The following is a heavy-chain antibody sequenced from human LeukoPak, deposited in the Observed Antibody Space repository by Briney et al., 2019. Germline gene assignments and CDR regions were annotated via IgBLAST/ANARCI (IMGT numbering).Heavy chain of an antibody. Sequence: EASVKVSCKASGYTFTSYGISWVRQAPGQGLEWMGWISAYNGNTNYAQKLQGRVTMTTDTSTSTAYMELRSLRSDDTAVYYCARENSQYYDILTGYYFFEGATRFDYWGQGTLVTVSS. CDR1: GYTFTSYG. D-gene: IGHD3-9*01. CDR3: ARENSQYYDILTGYYFFEGATRFDY. CDR2: ISAYNGNT. J-gene: IGHJ4*02. V-gene: IGHV1-18*01.